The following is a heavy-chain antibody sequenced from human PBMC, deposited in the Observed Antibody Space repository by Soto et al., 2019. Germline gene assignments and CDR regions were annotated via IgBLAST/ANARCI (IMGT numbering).Heavy chain of an antibody. CDR3: ARDPSTGPADY. V-gene: IGHV3-23*01. J-gene: IGHJ4*02. Sequence: GSLRLSCAASGFTFSNYALNWVRQSPGKGLGWVSTIDTSGGSTHYSDSVKGRFAVSRDNSKNTLYLHMISLRDEDTATYYCARDPSTGPADYWGQGTLVTVS. CDR1: GFTFSNYA. D-gene: IGHD3-9*01. CDR2: IDTSGGST.